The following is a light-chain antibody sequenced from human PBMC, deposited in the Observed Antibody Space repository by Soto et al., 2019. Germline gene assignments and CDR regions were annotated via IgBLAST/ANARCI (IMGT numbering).Light chain of an antibody. J-gene: IGKJ5*01. CDR2: GAS. CDR3: QQYNTWPLIT. Sequence: IVLTQSPGTLSLSPGERAALSCRASQNISSKYLAWYQQKPGQAPRLLIFGASTRATGIPDRFSGSGSGTDFTLTISSLQSEDFAVYYCQQYNTWPLITFGPGTRLEIK. CDR1: QNISSKY. V-gene: IGKV3-15*01.